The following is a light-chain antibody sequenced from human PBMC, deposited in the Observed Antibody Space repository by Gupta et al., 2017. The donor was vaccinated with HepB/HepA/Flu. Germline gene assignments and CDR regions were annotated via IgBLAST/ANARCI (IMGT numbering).Light chain of an antibody. V-gene: IGLV2-14*03. CDR2: DVT. J-gene: IGLJ2*01. CDR1: SSDFVDFNH. CDR3: RSFNYIPTLVV. Sequence: QSALTQPASVSGSPGQSITLPCTGTSSDFVDFNHVSWYQQRPPTAPKLLISDVTNRPSGVPRRFSGSKSGKTASLTISGLQAGDEADYYCRSFNYIPTLVVFGGGTKLTVL.